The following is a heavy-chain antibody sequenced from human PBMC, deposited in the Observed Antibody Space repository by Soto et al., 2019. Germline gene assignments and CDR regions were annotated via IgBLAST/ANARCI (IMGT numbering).Heavy chain of an antibody. CDR3: ARSGINWGRNYYYYGMDV. CDR1: GFTFSSYA. D-gene: IGHD7-27*01. J-gene: IGHJ6*02. CDR2: ISYDGSNK. Sequence: PVGSLRLSCAASGFTFSSYAMHWVRQAPGKGLEWVAVISYDGSNKYYADSVKGRFTISRDNSKNTLYLQMNSLRAEDAAVYYCARSGINWGRNYYYYGMDVWGQGTTVTVSS. V-gene: IGHV3-30-3*01.